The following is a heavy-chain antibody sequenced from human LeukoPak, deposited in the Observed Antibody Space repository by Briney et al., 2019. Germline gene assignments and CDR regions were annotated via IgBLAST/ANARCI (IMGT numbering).Heavy chain of an antibody. Sequence: GGSLRLSCAASGFTFSSYWMSWVRQAPGKGLEWVANIKQDGSEKYYVDSVKGRFTISRDNAKNSLYLQMNSLRAEDTAVYYCARDSSGYYLLLDYWGQGTLVTVSS. CDR2: IKQDGSEK. CDR1: GFTFSSYW. D-gene: IGHD3-22*01. V-gene: IGHV3-7*01. J-gene: IGHJ4*02. CDR3: ARDSSGYYLLLDY.